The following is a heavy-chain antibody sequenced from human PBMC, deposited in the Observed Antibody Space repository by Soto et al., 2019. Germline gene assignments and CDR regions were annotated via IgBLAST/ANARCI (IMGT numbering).Heavy chain of an antibody. V-gene: IGHV3-21*01. Sequence: EVQLVESGGGLVKPGGSLRLSCAASGFTFSSYSMNWVRQAPGKGLEWVSSISSSSSYIYYADSVKGRFTISRDNAKNSLYLQMNSLRAEDTAVYYCARTVGSDDVEFDSWGQGTLVTVSS. CDR3: ARTVGSDDVEFDS. D-gene: IGHD1-26*01. J-gene: IGHJ4*02. CDR1: GFTFSSYS. CDR2: ISSSSSYI.